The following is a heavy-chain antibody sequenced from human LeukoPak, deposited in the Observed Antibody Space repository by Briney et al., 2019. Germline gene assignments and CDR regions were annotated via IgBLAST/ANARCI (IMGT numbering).Heavy chain of an antibody. CDR1: GGSFSGYY. Sequence: SETLSLTCAVYGGSFSGYYWSWIRQPPGKGLEWIGEINHSGSTNYNPSLKSRVTISVDMSKNQFSLKLSSVTAADTAVYYCAREGNYSIDYWGQGTLVTVSS. D-gene: IGHD4-11*01. V-gene: IGHV4-34*01. CDR3: AREGNYSIDY. J-gene: IGHJ4*02. CDR2: INHSGST.